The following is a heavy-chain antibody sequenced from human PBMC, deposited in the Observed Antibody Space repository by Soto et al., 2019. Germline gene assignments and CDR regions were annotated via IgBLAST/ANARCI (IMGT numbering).Heavy chain of an antibody. CDR1: GFTFSDYY. CDR2: ISSSGSTI. V-gene: IGHV3-11*01. Sequence: GGSLRLSCAASGFTFSDYYMSWIRQAPGKGLEWVSYISSSGSTIYYADSVKGRFTISRDNAKNSLYLQMNSLRAEDTAVYYCARDARGRYDSSRGLYWYFDLWGRGTLVTVSS. CDR3: ARDARGRYDSSRGLYWYFDL. D-gene: IGHD3-22*01. J-gene: IGHJ2*01.